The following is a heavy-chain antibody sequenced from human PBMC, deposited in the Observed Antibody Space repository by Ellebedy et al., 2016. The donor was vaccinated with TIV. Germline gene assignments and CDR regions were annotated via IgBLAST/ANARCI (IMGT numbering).Heavy chain of an antibody. CDR1: GYTFTSYN. CDR2: INPSGGST. V-gene: IGHV1-46*01. D-gene: IGHD3-10*01. J-gene: IGHJ6*02. CDR3: ARGDYYGSGSPIRYYYGMDV. Sequence: ASVKVSCKASGYTFTSYNMHWVRQAPGQGLEWMGIINPSGGSTSYAQKFQGRVTMTRDTSTSTVYMELSRLRSEDTAVYYCARGDYYGSGSPIRYYYGMDVWGQGTTVTVSS.